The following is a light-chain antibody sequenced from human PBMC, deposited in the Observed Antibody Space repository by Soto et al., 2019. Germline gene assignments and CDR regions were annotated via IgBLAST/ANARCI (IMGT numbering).Light chain of an antibody. J-gene: IGKJ1*01. Sequence: DIVMTESPDSVAVSLSERATINCKSSQSVLSSSNNKNYLVWYQQKPGQPPKLLVYWASTRESGVPDRFSGSGSGTDFTLTISSLQAEDVAVYYCQQYYSTPWTFGQGTKVDIK. CDR2: WAS. CDR3: QQYYSTPWT. CDR1: QSVLSSSNNKNY. V-gene: IGKV4-1*01.